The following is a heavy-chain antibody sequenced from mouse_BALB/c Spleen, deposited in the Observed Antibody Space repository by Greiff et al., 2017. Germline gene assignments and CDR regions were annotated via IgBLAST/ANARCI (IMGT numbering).Heavy chain of an antibody. Sequence: VQLQESGAELMKPGASVKISCKATGYTFSSYWIEWVKQRPGHGLEWIGEILPGSGSTNYNEKFKGKATFTADTSSNTAYMQLSSLTSEDSAVYYCARKAQYGKGAWFAYWGQGTLVTVSA. V-gene: IGHV1-9*01. J-gene: IGHJ3*01. CDR3: ARKAQYGKGAWFAY. CDR2: ILPGSGST. CDR1: GYTFSSYW. D-gene: IGHD2-10*02.